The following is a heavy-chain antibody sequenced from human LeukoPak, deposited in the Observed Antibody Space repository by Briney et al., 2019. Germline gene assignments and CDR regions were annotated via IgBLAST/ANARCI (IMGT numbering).Heavy chain of an antibody. D-gene: IGHD1-26*01. CDR1: GFTFSSYG. V-gene: IGHV3-33*06. Sequence: PGGSLRLSCAASGFTFSSYGMHWVRQAPGKGLEWVTIVWYDGINKYYADSVKGRFTISRDNSKNTQYLQMNSLRAEDTAVYYCAKETYSGSYRPFDYWGQGTLVTVSS. CDR3: AKETYSGSYRPFDY. J-gene: IGHJ4*02. CDR2: VWYDGINK.